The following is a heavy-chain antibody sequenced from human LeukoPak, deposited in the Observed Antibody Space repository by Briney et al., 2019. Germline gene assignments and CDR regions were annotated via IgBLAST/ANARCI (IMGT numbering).Heavy chain of an antibody. V-gene: IGHV1-8*01. CDR3: ARGGGNTVTTDY. D-gene: IGHD4-17*01. Sequence: ASVKVSCKASGYTFTSYDINWVRQATGQGLEWMGWMNPNSGNTGYAQKFQGRVTMTRSTSISTAYMELSSLRSEDTAVYYCARGGGNTVTTDYWGQGTLVTVSS. CDR1: GYTFTSYD. J-gene: IGHJ4*02. CDR2: MNPNSGNT.